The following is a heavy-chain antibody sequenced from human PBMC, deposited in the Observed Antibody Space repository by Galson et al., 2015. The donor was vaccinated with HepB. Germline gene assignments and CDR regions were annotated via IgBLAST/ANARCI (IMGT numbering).Heavy chain of an antibody. V-gene: IGHV3-15*01. CDR1: GFTFSNAW. J-gene: IGHJ4*02. Sequence: SLRLSCAASGFTFSNAWMNWVRQAPGKGLEWVGRIKSKTDSGTTDYAAPVKGRFTISRDDSKNTLYLQMNSLKTEDTAVYYCTTDWISDGSGSYGRFDYWGQGTLVTVSS. CDR3: TTDWISDGSGSYGRFDY. CDR2: IKSKTDSGTT. D-gene: IGHD3-10*01.